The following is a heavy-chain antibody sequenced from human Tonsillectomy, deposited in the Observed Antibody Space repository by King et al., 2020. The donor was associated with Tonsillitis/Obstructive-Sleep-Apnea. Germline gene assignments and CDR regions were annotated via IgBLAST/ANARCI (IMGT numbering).Heavy chain of an antibody. V-gene: IGHV1-2*06. J-gene: IGHJ3*01. CDR1: GYTFTDYY. Sequence: VQLVEFGAEVKKPGASVKVSCKASGYTFTDYYLHWVRQAPGQGLEWMGRINPNSGGTNYAQKFQGRVTMTRDTSITAAYMDLTRLRADDTAVYYCARGFHTTVTTLLDAFDLWGQGTMVTVSS. CDR3: ARGFHTTVTTLLDAFDL. D-gene: IGHD4-17*01. CDR2: INPNSGGT.